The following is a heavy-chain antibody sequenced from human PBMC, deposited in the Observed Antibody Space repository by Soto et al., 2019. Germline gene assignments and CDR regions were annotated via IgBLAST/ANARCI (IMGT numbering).Heavy chain of an antibody. J-gene: IGHJ4*02. Sequence: GESLKISCKASGYSFTTYCIGWVRQMPGKGLEWMGIIYLGGSDITYSPSFQGKVTISADRSISTAYLQWSSLKASDTAIYYWARAPNDVNWRPRQFDYWGQGTLVTVSS. CDR3: ARAPNDVNWRPRQFDY. D-gene: IGHD2-8*01. CDR1: GYSFTTYC. CDR2: IYLGGSDI. V-gene: IGHV5-51*01.